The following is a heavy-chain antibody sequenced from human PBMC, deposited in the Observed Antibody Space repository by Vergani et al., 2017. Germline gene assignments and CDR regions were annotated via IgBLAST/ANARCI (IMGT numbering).Heavy chain of an antibody. CDR2: ISGTGGST. J-gene: IGHJ4*02. D-gene: IGHD2-15*01. Sequence: EVQLLESGGGLVQPGGSLRLSCAASGFTFSSYAMSWVRQAPGKGLEWVSVISGTGGSTYYADSVKGRFTISRDNSKNTLYLQMNSLRPEDTAVYYCAKDWGYCSAASCGNYWGQGTLFTVSS. V-gene: IGHV3-23*01. CDR1: GFTFSSYA. CDR3: AKDWGYCSAASCGNY.